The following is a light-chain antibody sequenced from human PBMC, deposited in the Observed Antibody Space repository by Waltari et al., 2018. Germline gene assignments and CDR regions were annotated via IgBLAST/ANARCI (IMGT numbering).Light chain of an antibody. V-gene: IGKV2-28*01. CDR1: QSLLYSNGNNY. CDR2: ETS. J-gene: IGKJ2*01. Sequence: EIVVTQSPLSLPVTPGEPASISCRSSQSLLYSNGNNYLDWYLQKPGQSPQLLIYETSNRASVVPDRFSGSGSGTEFTLKISRVETEDVGIYYCMQALQAPYTFGQGTKLEIK. CDR3: MQALQAPYT.